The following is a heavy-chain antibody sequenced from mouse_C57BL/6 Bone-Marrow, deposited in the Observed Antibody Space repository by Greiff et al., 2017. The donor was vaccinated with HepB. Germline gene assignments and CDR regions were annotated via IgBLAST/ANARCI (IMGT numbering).Heavy chain of an antibody. CDR2: IRSKSNNYAT. D-gene: IGHD2-12*01. J-gene: IGHJ2*01. Sequence: GGGLVQPKGSLKLSCAASGFSFNTYAMNWVRQAPGKGLEWVARIRSKSNNYATYYADSVKDRFTISRDDSESMLYLQMNNLKTEDTAMYYGVRGRVTTENYYDDRGQGTTLTVAS. V-gene: IGHV10-1*01. CDR3: VRGRVTTENYYDD. CDR1: GFSFNTYA.